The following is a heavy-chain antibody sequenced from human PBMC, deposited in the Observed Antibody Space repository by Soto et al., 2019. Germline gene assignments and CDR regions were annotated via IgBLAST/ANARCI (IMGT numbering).Heavy chain of an antibody. J-gene: IGHJ4*02. V-gene: IGHV1-18*01. Sequence: QVQLVQSGAEVKKPGASVKVSCKASGYTFTNFGISWVRQAPGQGLEWMGWISAYNGNTNYAQNFQGRVTMTTDTSSTTTYMALSRPRFDDTAVYSCARGGTLLDYWGQGTLVTVSS. CDR3: ARGGTLLDY. CDR1: GYTFTNFG. CDR2: ISAYNGNT. D-gene: IGHD1-1*01.